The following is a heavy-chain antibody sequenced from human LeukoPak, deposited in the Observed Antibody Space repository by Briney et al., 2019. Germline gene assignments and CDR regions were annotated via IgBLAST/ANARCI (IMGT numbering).Heavy chain of an antibody. CDR1: GYTFTCYY. J-gene: IGHJ4*02. CDR2: INPNSGGT. D-gene: IGHD1-1*01. V-gene: IGHV1-2*02. Sequence: ALVKVSCKASGYTFTCYYMHWVRQAPGQGLEWMGWINPNSGGTNYAQKFQGRVTMTRDTSISTAYMELSRLRSGDTAVYYCARGFRGLNWNDVGFDYWGQGTLVTVSS. CDR3: ARGFRGLNWNDVGFDY.